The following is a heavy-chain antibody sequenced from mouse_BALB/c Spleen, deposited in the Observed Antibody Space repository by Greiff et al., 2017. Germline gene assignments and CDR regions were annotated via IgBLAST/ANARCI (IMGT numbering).Heavy chain of an antibody. J-gene: IGHJ3*01. CDR1: GFTFSDYY. V-gene: IGHV5-4*02. CDR3: ARGRDYDGFAY. D-gene: IGHD2-4*01. Sequence: EVKLVESGGGLVKPGGSLKLSCAASGFTFSDYYMYWVRQTPEKRLEWVATISDGGSYTYYPDSVKGRFTISRDNAKNNLYLQMSSLKSEDTAMYYCARGRDYDGFAYWGQGTLVTVSA. CDR2: ISDGGSYT.